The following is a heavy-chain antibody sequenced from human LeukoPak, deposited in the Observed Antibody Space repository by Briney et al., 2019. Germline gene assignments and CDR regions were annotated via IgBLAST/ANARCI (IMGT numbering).Heavy chain of an antibody. CDR2: INSGASAT. CDR3: AKPPNDYSDYPFDD. CDR1: GFTFSTYA. J-gene: IGHJ4*02. D-gene: IGHD4-11*01. Sequence: GGSLRLSCAASGFTFSTYAMSWVRQAPGKGLEWVSAINSGASATYYADSVKGRFTISRDNSKNTVYLQMNSLRAEDTAVYYCAKPPNDYSDYPFDDWGQGTLVTVSS. V-gene: IGHV3-23*05.